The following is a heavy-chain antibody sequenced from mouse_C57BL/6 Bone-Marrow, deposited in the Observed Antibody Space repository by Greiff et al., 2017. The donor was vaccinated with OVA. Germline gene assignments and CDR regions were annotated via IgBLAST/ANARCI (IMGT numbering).Heavy chain of an antibody. CDR3: ATYDYDVSWFAY. D-gene: IGHD2-4*01. Sequence: EVQLQQSGAELVKPGASVKLSCTASGFNINDYYMHWVKQRTEQGLEWIGRIEPEDGETKYAPKFQGKATITTDTSSNTAYLQLSSLTTEDTAVYYCATYDYDVSWFAYWGRGTLVTVSA. CDR2: IEPEDGET. CDR1: GFNINDYY. V-gene: IGHV14-2*01. J-gene: IGHJ3*01.